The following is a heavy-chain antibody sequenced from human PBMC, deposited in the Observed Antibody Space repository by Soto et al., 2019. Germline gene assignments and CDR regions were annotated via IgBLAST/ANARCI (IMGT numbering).Heavy chain of an antibody. CDR3: SGHGSGSA. CDR1: GFTLSNNG. V-gene: IGHV3-23*01. Sequence: PRGSLRLACAASGFTLSNNGMTWARQAPGKGLEWVSDITGSGRTYYADSVKGRFTISRDISKNTLFLQMNSLRAEDTAVYYCSGHGSGSAWGQGTLVTVSS. D-gene: IGHD6-19*01. CDR2: ITGSGRT. J-gene: IGHJ5*02.